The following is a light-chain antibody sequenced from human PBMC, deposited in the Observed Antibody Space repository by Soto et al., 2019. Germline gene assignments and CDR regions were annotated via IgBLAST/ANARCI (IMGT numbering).Light chain of an antibody. CDR2: QDS. V-gene: IGLV3-1*01. J-gene: IGLJ2*01. CDR1: KLGDKY. CDR3: QAWDSSTLVV. Sequence: SYELTQPPSVSVSPGQTASITCSGDKLGDKYACWYQQKPGQSPVLVIYQDSKRPSGIPERISGSNSGNTATLTISGTQAMDEADYYCQAWDSSTLVVFGGGTKITVL.